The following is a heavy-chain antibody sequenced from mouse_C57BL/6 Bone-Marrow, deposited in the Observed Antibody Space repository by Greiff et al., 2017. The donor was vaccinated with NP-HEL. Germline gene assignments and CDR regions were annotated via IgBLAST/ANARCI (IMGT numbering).Heavy chain of an antibody. V-gene: IGHV3-8*01. CDR3: ARGGSNSSPFAY. Sequence: EVMLVESGPGLAKPSQTLSLTCSVTGYSITSDYWNWIRKFPGNKLEYMGYISYSGSTYYNPSLKSRISLTRDTPKNQYYLQLNSVTTEDTATYYWARGGSNSSPFAYWGQGTLVTVSA. J-gene: IGHJ3*01. CDR2: ISYSGST. D-gene: IGHD2-5*01. CDR1: GYSITSDY.